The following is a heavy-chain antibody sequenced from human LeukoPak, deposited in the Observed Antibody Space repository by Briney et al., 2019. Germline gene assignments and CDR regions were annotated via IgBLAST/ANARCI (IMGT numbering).Heavy chain of an antibody. Sequence: TPGGSLRLSCAASGFTFSDYYMSWIRQAPGKGLEWVSFITGSSRSINYADSVKGRFTISRDNAKSSMYLQMNSLRAEDTAVYYCARDVKPVAGYFDCWGQGTLVSVSS. D-gene: IGHD6-19*01. CDR1: GFTFSDYY. J-gene: IGHJ4*02. CDR3: ARDVKPVAGYFDC. CDR2: ITGSSRSI. V-gene: IGHV3-11*06.